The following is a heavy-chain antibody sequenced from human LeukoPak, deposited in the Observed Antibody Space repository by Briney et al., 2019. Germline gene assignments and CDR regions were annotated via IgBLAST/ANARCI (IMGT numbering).Heavy chain of an antibody. D-gene: IGHD1-26*01. Sequence: GGSLRLXCAASGFTYSSYWMSWVRLAPGKGLEWVANIKQDGSEKYYVDSVKGRFTISRDNAKNSLYLQMNSLRAEDTAVYYCASWDGGIDYWGQGTLVTVSS. V-gene: IGHV3-7*01. CDR2: IKQDGSEK. CDR1: GFTYSSYW. CDR3: ASWDGGIDY. J-gene: IGHJ4*02.